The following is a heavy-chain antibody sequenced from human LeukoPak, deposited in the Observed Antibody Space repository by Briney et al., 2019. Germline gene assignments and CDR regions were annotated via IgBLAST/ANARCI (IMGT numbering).Heavy chain of an antibody. V-gene: IGHV4-59*01. Sequence: PSETLSLTCTVSGGSISSYYWSWIRQPPGKGLEWSGYIYYSGSTNYNPSLKSRVTISVDTSKNQFSLKLSSVTAADTAVYYCAGEKVVPAAITSNWFDPWGQGTLVTVSS. D-gene: IGHD2-2*01. CDR3: AGEKVVPAAITSNWFDP. CDR2: IYYSGST. CDR1: GGSISSYY. J-gene: IGHJ5*02.